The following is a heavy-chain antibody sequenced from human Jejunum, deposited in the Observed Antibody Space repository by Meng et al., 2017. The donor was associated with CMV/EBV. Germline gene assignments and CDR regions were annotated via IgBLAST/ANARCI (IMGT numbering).Heavy chain of an antibody. D-gene: IGHD3-3*01. CDR3: ARDIIRPDY. Sequence: SCAASEFTFSSYWMTWVRQAPGKGLEWVANIKQDGSEKNYVDSVKGRFTISRDNAKNSLYLQMNSLRAEDTAVYYCARDIIRPDYWGQGTLVTVSS. CDR1: EFTFSSYW. CDR2: IKQDGSEK. J-gene: IGHJ4*02. V-gene: IGHV3-7*01.